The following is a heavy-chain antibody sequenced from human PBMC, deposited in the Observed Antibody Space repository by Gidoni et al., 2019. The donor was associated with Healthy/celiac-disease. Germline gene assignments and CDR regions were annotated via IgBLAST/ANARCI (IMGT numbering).Heavy chain of an antibody. CDR2: IWYDGSNK. V-gene: IGHV3-33*01. CDR3: ARNGAGGNPRRAWYFDL. D-gene: IGHD2-15*01. Sequence: QVQLVESGGGVVQPGRSLRLSCAASGFTFSSYGMHWVRQAPGKGLEWVAVIWYDGSNKYYADSVKGRFTISRDNSKNTLYLQMNSLRAEDTAVYYCARNGAGGNPRRAWYFDLWGRGTLVTVSS. CDR1: GFTFSSYG. J-gene: IGHJ2*01.